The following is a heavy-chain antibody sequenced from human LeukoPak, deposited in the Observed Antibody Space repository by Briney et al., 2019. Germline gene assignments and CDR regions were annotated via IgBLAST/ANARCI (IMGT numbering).Heavy chain of an antibody. CDR2: ISYDGSNK. Sequence: GGSLRLSCAASGFTFSSYAMHWVRQAPGKGLEWVAVISYDGSNKYYADSVKGRFTISRDNFKNTLYLQMNSLRAEDTAVYYCARDRSWRGTNDAFDIWGQGTMVTVSS. CDR1: GFTFSSYA. D-gene: IGHD1-1*01. V-gene: IGHV3-30-3*01. CDR3: ARDRSWRGTNDAFDI. J-gene: IGHJ3*02.